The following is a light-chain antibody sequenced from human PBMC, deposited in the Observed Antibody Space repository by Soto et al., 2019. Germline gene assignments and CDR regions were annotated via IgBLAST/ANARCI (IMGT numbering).Light chain of an antibody. V-gene: IGKV3-20*01. CDR1: QSVSSSY. J-gene: IGKJ5*01. CDR3: QQYDNSIT. Sequence: EIVLTQSPDILSLSPGEGATLSCRASQSVSSSYLAWYQRKPGQAPRLLIYGASSRATGIPDRFSGSGSGTDFTLTISRLEPEDFAVFYCQQYDNSITFGQGTRLEIE. CDR2: GAS.